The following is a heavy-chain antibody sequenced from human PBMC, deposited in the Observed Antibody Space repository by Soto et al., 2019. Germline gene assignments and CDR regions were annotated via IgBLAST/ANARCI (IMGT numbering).Heavy chain of an antibody. J-gene: IGHJ4*02. Sequence: SVKVSCKASGGTFSSYAISWVRQAPGQGLEWMGGIIPIFGTTNYAQKFQGRVTITADKSTSTAYMELSSLRSEDTAVYYCASSNRLGYCSSTSCYSVDYWGQGTLVTVSS. D-gene: IGHD2-2*02. V-gene: IGHV1-69*06. CDR1: GGTFSSYA. CDR2: IIPIFGTT. CDR3: ASSNRLGYCSSTSCYSVDY.